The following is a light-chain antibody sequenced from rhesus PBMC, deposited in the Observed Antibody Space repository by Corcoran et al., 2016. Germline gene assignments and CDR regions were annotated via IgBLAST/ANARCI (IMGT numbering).Light chain of an antibody. Sequence: DIQMTQSPSSLSASVGDTVTITCRASQSISGWFAWYQQKPGKAPKLLIYKASNLQSGVHSSFSGRGSGTYATFTISSLQYEDFATYYWQQYISSPFTFGPGTKLDIK. V-gene: IGKV1-22*01. CDR3: QQYISSPFT. CDR2: KAS. J-gene: IGKJ3*01. CDR1: QSISGW.